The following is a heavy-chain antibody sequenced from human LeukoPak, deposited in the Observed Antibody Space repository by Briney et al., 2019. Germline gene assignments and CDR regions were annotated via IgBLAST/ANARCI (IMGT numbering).Heavy chain of an antibody. CDR2: IYYSGST. D-gene: IGHD3-3*01. J-gene: IGHJ4*02. CDR1: GGSISSYY. V-gene: IGHV4-59*01. CDR3: ARDLYPGPEWLPYY. Sequence: PSETLSLTCTVSGGSISSYYWSWIRQPPGKGLEWIGYIYYSGSTNYNPSLKSRVTISVDTSKNQFSLKLSSVTAADTAVYYCARDLYPGPEWLPYYWGQGTLVTVSS.